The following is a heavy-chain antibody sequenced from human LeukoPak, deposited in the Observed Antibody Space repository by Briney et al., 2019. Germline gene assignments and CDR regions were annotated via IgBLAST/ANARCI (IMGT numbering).Heavy chain of an antibody. D-gene: IGHD3-10*01. CDR3: TRDLAPPGSRWFAP. V-gene: IGHV4-59*01. CDR1: GGSISEYY. J-gene: IGHJ5*02. Sequence: SEPLSLTCSVSGGSISEYYWTWIRQPPGKGLEWIGYIHYSGSTKYNPFLRSRVTISLDMFKNQFSLKLNSVTAADTAVYYCTRDLAPPGSRWFAPWGQGILVTVSS. CDR2: IHYSGST.